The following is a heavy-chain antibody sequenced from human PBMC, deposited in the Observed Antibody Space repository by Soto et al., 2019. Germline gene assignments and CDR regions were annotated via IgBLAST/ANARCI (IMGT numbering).Heavy chain of an antibody. CDR2: IYYSGST. CDR1: GDPMSSFY. CDR3: ARGGYYYDSSDYLKFDT. V-gene: IGHV4-59*01. J-gene: IGHJ5*02. D-gene: IGHD3-22*01. Sequence: SETLSLTCTVSGDPMSSFYRTWIRQPPGKGLEWIGYIYYSGSTNYNPSLKSRVTMSVDTSKNHFSLKLSSVTAADTAVYYCARGGYYYDSSDYLKFDTWGQGTLVT.